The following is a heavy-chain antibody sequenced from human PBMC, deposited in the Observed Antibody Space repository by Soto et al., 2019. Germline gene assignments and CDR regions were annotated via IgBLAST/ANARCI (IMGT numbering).Heavy chain of an antibody. J-gene: IGHJ6*02. Sequence: PGGSLRLSCAASGFTFSSYGMHWVRQAPGKGLEWVAVIWYDGSNKYYADSVKGRFTISRDNSKNTLYLQMNSLRAEDTAVYYCARDDPTLGYCISTSCYYYYGMDVWGQGTTVTVSS. V-gene: IGHV3-33*01. D-gene: IGHD2-2*01. CDR3: ARDDPTLGYCISTSCYYYYGMDV. CDR1: GFTFSSYG. CDR2: IWYDGSNK.